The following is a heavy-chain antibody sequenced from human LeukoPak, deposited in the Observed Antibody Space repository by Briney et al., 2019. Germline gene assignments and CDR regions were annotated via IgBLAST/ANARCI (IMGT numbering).Heavy chain of an antibody. CDR3: ARARLTDYVWGRRTFDI. V-gene: IGHV3-23*01. Sequence: GGSLRLSCAASGFTFTDYAMTWVRQAPGKGLEWVSSISASGVMTYYADSVKGRFTISRDNAKKSLYLQMNSLRAEDTAVYYCARARLTDYVWGRRTFDIWGQGTMVTISS. CDR1: GFTFTDYA. J-gene: IGHJ3*02. CDR2: ISASGVMT. D-gene: IGHD3-16*01.